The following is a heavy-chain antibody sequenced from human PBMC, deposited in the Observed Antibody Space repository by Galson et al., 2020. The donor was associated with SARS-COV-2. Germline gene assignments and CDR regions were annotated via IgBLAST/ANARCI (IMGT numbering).Heavy chain of an antibody. V-gene: IGHV4-61*01. CDR3: AREWQHLVPAYNWFDP. J-gene: IGHJ5*02. CDR2: IYYSGNT. D-gene: IGHD6-13*01. Sequence: SETLSLTCTVSGASVSSGNYYWSWIRQPPGKGLEWIGYIYYSGNTNYNPSLKSRVIISVDTSKNQFSLKLRSVTAADTAVYFCAREWQHLVPAYNWFDPWGQGILVTVSP. CDR1: GASVSSGNYY.